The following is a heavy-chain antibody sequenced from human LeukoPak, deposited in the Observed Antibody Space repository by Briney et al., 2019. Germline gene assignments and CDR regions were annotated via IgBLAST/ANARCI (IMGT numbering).Heavy chain of an antibody. CDR2: INPKSGDT. CDR1: GYSFTGYY. CDR3: GRGIQSFDP. Sequence: ASVKVSCKASGYSFTGYYLHWVRQAPGQGLEWMGRINPKSGDTNYAQKFQDRVTMIRDTSMSTAYMEISRLRYDDTAVYYCGRGIQSFDPWGQGTLVTVSS. V-gene: IGHV1-2*06. J-gene: IGHJ5*02.